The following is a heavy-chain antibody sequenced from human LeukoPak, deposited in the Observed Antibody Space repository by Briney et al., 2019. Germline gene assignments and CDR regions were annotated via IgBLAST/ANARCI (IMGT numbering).Heavy chain of an antibody. Sequence: GGSLRLSCAASGFTFSSNWLSWVRQPPGKGLERVANIKQDGSEKYYLDSVRGRFTISRDNAKNSLYLQMNSLRAEDTAVYYCARDQETGYSWGQGTLVTVSS. CDR1: GFTFSSNW. D-gene: IGHD3-9*01. CDR3: ARDQETGYS. V-gene: IGHV3-7*03. CDR2: IKQDGSEK. J-gene: IGHJ4*02.